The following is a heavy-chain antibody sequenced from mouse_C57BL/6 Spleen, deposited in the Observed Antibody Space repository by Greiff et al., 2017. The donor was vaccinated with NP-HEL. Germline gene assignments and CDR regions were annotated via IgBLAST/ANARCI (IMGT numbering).Heavy chain of an antibody. CDR3: ARPIYYYGSSYYFDY. V-gene: IGHV1-50*01. D-gene: IGHD1-1*01. J-gene: IGHJ2*01. Sequence: QVQLQQPGAELVKPGASVKLSCKASGYTFTSYWMQWVKQRPGQGLEWIGEIDPSDSYTNYNQKFKGKATLTVDPSSSTAYMQLSSLTSEDSAVYYCARPIYYYGSSYYFDYWGQGTTLTVSS. CDR1: GYTFTSYW. CDR2: IDPSDSYT.